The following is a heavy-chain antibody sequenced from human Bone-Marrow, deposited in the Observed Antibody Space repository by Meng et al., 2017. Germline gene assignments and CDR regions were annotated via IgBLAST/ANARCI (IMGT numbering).Heavy chain of an antibody. CDR3: TRHQGGATSAFDI. Sequence: GESLKISCAASGFTFSGSAMHWVRQASGKGLEWVGRIRSKANSYATAYAASVKGRFTISRDDSKNTAYLQMNSLNTEDAAVYYCTRHQGGATSAFDIWGQGTMVTVSS. CDR2: IRSKANSYAT. CDR1: GFTFSGSA. J-gene: IGHJ3*02. D-gene: IGHD1-26*01. V-gene: IGHV3-73*01.